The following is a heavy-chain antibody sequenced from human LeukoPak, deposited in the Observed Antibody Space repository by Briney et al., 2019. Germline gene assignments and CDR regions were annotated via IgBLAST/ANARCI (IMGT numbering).Heavy chain of an antibody. Sequence: SVKVSCKAFGGTFSSYAISWVRQAPGQGLEWMGGIIPIFGTANYAQKYQGRVTITTDESTSTAYMELSSLRSEDTAVYYCARDSSSSGLYFDYWGQGTLVTVSS. V-gene: IGHV1-69*05. CDR2: IIPIFGTA. J-gene: IGHJ4*02. CDR3: ARDSSSSGLYFDY. CDR1: GGTFSSYA. D-gene: IGHD6-6*01.